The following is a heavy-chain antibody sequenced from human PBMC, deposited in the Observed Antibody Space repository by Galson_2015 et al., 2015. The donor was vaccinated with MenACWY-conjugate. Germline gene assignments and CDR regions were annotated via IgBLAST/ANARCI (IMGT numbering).Heavy chain of an antibody. D-gene: IGHD5-18*01. J-gene: IGHJ5*02. Sequence: SLKVSCKASGSTFTNYAMHWVRQAPGQRLEWMGGINVGSGNTRSSQKFQDRVIITTDTSASTAYMKMSSLRSEDTAVYFCARAHLGYSYDYFDPWGQGTLVTVSS. CDR3: ARAHLGYSYDYFDP. CDR2: INVGSGNT. CDR1: GSTFTNYA. V-gene: IGHV1-3*01.